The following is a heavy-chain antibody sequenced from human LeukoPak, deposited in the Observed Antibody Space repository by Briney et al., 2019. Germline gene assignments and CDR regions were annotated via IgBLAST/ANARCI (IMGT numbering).Heavy chain of an antibody. J-gene: IGHJ4*02. CDR2: ISGSGSST. Sequence: GGSLRLSCAASGFIFSNFAMSWVRQAPGKGLEWGSDISGSGSSTFYAHSVNGGLTIARENSKNTLNLQLSSLRAEDTALYYCSKDLLAGFGSGSLDYWGQGTLVTVSS. CDR3: SKDLLAGFGSGSLDY. D-gene: IGHD3-10*01. V-gene: IGHV3-23*01. CDR1: GFIFSNFA.